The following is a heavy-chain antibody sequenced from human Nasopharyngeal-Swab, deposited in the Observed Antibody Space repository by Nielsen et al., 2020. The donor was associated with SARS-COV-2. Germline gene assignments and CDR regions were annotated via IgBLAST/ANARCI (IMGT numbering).Heavy chain of an antibody. CDR3: ARGAWFGEFNWFDP. D-gene: IGHD3-10*01. V-gene: IGHV2-70*01. CDR2: IDWDDDK. J-gene: IGHJ5*02. Sequence: WIRQPPGKALEWLALIDWDDDKYYSTSLKTRLTISKDTSKNQVVLTMTNMDPVDTATYYCARGAWFGEFNWFDPWGQGTWSPSPQ.